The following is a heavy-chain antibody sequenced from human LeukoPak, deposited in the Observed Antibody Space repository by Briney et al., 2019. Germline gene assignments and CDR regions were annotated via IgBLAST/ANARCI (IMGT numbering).Heavy chain of an antibody. V-gene: IGHV4-4*07. CDR2: IYTSGST. Sequence: NPSETLSLTCTVSGGSISSYYWSWIRQPAGKGLEWIGRIYTSGSTNYNPSLKSRVTMSVDTSKNQFSLKLSSVTAADTAVYYCARSEFRRDGYNRDWFDPWGQGTLVTVSS. CDR1: GGSISSYY. D-gene: IGHD5-24*01. J-gene: IGHJ5*02. CDR3: ARSEFRRDGYNRDWFDP.